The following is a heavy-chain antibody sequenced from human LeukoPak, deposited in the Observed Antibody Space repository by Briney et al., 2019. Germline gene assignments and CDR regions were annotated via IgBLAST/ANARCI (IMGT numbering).Heavy chain of an antibody. CDR3: ASAGSRFGYAAGYYFYLDV. J-gene: IGHJ6*03. Sequence: VASVKVSCKASGYTFTSYAMNWVRQAPGQGLEWMGIINPSGGSTNYAQKFQGRVTMTRDMSTSTVYMELSSLIFEDTAVYYCASAGSRFGYAAGYYFYLDVWGKGTTVTVSS. V-gene: IGHV1-46*01. CDR2: INPSGGST. CDR1: GYTFTSYA. D-gene: IGHD5-18*01.